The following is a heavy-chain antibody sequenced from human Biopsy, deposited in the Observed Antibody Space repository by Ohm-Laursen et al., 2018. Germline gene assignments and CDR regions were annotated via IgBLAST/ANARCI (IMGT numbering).Heavy chain of an antibody. Sequence: TLSLTCTVSDGSINSYYWNWIRQPPGKRLEWIGNIYYSGSTNFNPSLKGRVTISVDTSKNQFSLKLSSVTAADTAVYFCARGSSYGYDFDYWGQGTLVAVSS. D-gene: IGHD5-18*01. CDR1: DGSINSYY. CDR2: IYYSGST. V-gene: IGHV4-59*01. CDR3: ARGSSYGYDFDY. J-gene: IGHJ4*02.